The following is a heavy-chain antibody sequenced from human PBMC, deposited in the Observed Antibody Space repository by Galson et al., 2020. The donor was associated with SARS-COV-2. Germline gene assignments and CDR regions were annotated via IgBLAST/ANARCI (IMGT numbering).Heavy chain of an antibody. D-gene: IGHD5-18*01. CDR2: IYYSGST. V-gene: IGHV4-30-4*01. J-gene: IGHJ4*02. CDR3: ARVGGTARVNTRYDY. Sequence: ETSETLSLTCTVSGGSINSGDYYWSWIRQPPGKGLEWIGHIYYSGSTYYNPSLKSRLTISVDTSKNQFSLKLSSVTAADTAVYYCARVGGTARVNTRYDYWGQGTLVTVSS. CDR1: GGSINSGDYY.